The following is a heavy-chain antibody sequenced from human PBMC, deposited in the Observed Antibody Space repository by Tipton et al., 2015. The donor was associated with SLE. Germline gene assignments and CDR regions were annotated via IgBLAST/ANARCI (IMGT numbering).Heavy chain of an antibody. CDR3: TSGSGGYQRTDY. V-gene: IGHV4-59*08. Sequence: TLSLTCSVSGGSISSYYWSWIRQPPGKGLEWIGYIYYSGSTNYNPSLKSRVTISVDTSKNQFSLQLTSVTAADTALYYCTSGSGGYQRTDYWGQGTLVTVSS. CDR2: IYYSGST. CDR1: GGSISSYY. D-gene: IGHD5-12*01. J-gene: IGHJ4*02.